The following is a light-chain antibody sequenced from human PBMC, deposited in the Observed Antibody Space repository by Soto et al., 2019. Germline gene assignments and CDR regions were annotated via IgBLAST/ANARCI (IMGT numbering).Light chain of an antibody. CDR1: QGISSY. V-gene: IGKV1-9*01. Sequence: DIQLTQSPSFLSASVGDRVTITCRASQGISSYLAWYQQKPGKAPKLLIYAASTLQSGVPSRFSGSGSGTEFTLTISSLQPEDFATYYFQQLNSYPTTFGQGTKVEIK. CDR3: QQLNSYPTT. J-gene: IGKJ1*01. CDR2: AAS.